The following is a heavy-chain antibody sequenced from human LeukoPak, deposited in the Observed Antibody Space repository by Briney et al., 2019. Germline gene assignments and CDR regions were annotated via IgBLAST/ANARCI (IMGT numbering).Heavy chain of an antibody. D-gene: IGHD5-12*01. J-gene: IGHJ6*02. CDR1: GDSVSSNSAA. V-gene: IGHV6-1*01. CDR2: TYYRSKWYN. CDR3: ARGSGYSGYDYGYYGMDV. Sequence: SQTLSLTCAISGDSVSSNSAAWNWIRQSPSRGLEWLGRTYYRSKWYNDYAVSVKSRITINPDTSKNQFSLQLNSVTPEDTAVYYCARGSGYSGYDYGYYGMDVWGQGTLVTVSS.